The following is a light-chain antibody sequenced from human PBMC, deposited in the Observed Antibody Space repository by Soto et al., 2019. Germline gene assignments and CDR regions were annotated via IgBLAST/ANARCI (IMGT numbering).Light chain of an antibody. V-gene: IGKV3-15*01. CDR3: QQYTNWPRT. CDR1: QSVSSN. CDR2: GAS. Sequence: ERVWTQCRRSWFLSPGERAALSCRASQSVSSNLAWYQQKPGQPPRLLIHGASTRATGIPARFSASASGTEFTLSITSLQSEDFAVYYCQQYTNWPRTFAQGTKVDIK. J-gene: IGKJ1*01.